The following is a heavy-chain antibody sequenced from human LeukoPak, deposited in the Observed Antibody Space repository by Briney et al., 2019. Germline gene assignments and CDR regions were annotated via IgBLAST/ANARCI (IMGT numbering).Heavy chain of an antibody. J-gene: IGHJ5*02. V-gene: IGHV4-61*02. D-gene: IGHD3-10*01. Sequence: PSQTLSLTCTVSGGSISSGSYYWSWIRQPAGKGLEWIGRIYTSGSTNYNPSLKSRVTISVDTSKNQFSLKLSSVTAADTAVYYCARHRYYGSGSGWFDPWGQGTLVTVSS. CDR3: ARHRYYGSGSGWFDP. CDR2: IYTSGST. CDR1: GGSISSGSYY.